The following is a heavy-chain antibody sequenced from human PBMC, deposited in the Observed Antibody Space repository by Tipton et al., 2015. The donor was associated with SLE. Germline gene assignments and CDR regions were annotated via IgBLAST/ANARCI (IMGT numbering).Heavy chain of an antibody. D-gene: IGHD2-8*01. CDR3: ARGQGGYCTSSSCYYYYGMDV. CDR1: GYSISSAYS. CDR2: VYHSGST. V-gene: IGHV4-38-2*01. J-gene: IGHJ6*02. Sequence: TLSLTCVVSGYSISSAYSWGWIRQPPGKGLEWIGTVYHSGSTHYNPSLKSRVTISVDTSTNQFSLNLKSVTAADTAMYFCARGQGGYCTSSSCYYYYGMDVWGPGTPVTVSS.